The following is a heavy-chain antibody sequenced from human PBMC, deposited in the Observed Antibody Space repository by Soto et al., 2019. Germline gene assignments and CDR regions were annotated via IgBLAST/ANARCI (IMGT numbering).Heavy chain of an antibody. CDR3: AHRQRTVVVGAPFDL. V-gene: IGHV2-5*02. CDR1: GVSLSTSGEG. J-gene: IGHJ4*02. Sequence: QITLRESGPPLVQPTQTLTLTCTLSGVSLSTSGEGVGWIRQPPGKALEWLALIYWDDDKRFSPSLKSRLAITRDISKNQVVMTRTDMAPEDTAIYYCAHRQRTVVVGAPFDLWGQGSQVTVSS. D-gene: IGHD2-15*01. CDR2: IYWDDDK.